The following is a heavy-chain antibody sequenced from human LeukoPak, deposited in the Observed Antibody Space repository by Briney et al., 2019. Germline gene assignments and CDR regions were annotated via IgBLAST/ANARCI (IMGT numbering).Heavy chain of an antibody. CDR1: GYTFTGYY. Sequence: GASVKVSCKASGYTFTGYYMHWVRQAPGQGLEWMGRINPNSGGTNYAQKFQGRVTMTRDTSISTAYMELSRLRSDDTAVYYCARGDYYGSGSQTNWFDPWGQGTLVTVSS. D-gene: IGHD3-10*01. CDR3: ARGDYYGSGSQTNWFDP. J-gene: IGHJ5*02. CDR2: INPNSGGT. V-gene: IGHV1-2*06.